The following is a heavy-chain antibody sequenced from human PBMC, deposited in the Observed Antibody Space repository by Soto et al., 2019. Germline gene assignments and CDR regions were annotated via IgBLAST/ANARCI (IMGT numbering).Heavy chain of an antibody. J-gene: IGHJ5*02. CDR2: IYYSGST. V-gene: IGHV4-39*01. D-gene: IGHD3-3*01. CDR1: GGSISSSSYY. CDR3: ARGVTVFGLVSRFWFDP. Sequence: SETLSLTCTVSGGSISSSSYYWGWIRQPPGKGLEWIGSIYYSGSTYYNPSLKSRVVISVDTSRNQFSLRLNSLTAADRAVYFCARGVTVFGLVSRFWFDPWGQGTVVTVS.